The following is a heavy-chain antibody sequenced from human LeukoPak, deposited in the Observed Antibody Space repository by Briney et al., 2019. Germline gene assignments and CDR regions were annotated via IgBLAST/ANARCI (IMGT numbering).Heavy chain of an antibody. D-gene: IGHD6-19*01. CDR1: GGSISSSSYY. CDR2: IYYSGST. J-gene: IGHJ3*02. V-gene: IGHV4-39*07. CDR3: AKDWQSPRNDAFDI. Sequence: SETLSLTCTVSGGSISSSSYYWGWIRQPPGKGLEWIGSIYYSGSTYYNPSLKSRVTISVDTSKNQFSLKLSSVTAADTAVYYCAKDWQSPRNDAFDIWGQGTMVTVSS.